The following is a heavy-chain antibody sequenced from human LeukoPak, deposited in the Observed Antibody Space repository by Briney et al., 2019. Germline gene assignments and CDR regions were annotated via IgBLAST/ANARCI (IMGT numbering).Heavy chain of an antibody. V-gene: IGHV3-30*18. D-gene: IGHD3-3*01. CDR3: AKEGSIFGVVIRPYYFDY. CDR1: GFTFSSYG. Sequence: GGSLRLSCAASGFTFSSYGMHWVRQAPGKGLEWVAVISYDGSNKYYADSVKGRFTISRDNSKNTLYLQMNSLRAEDTAVYYCAKEGSIFGVVIRPYYFDYWGQGTLVTVSS. CDR2: ISYDGSNK. J-gene: IGHJ4*02.